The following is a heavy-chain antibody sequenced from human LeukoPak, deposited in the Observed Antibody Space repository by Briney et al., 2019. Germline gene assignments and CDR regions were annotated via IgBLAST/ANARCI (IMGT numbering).Heavy chain of an antibody. V-gene: IGHV4-4*07. D-gene: IGHD6-13*01. J-gene: IGHJ5*02. CDR1: GGSISRYY. CDR2: IYTSGST. Sequence: SETLSLTCTVSGGSISRYYWSWIRQPAGKGLEWIGRIYTSGSTNHNPSLKSRVTMSVDTSKNQFSLKLSSVTAADTAVYYCARGTDSSSWYLNWFDPWGQGTLVTVSS. CDR3: ARGTDSSSWYLNWFDP.